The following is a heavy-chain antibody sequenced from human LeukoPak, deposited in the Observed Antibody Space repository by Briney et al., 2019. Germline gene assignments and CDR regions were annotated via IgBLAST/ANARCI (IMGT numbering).Heavy chain of an antibody. CDR3: ARDGRTTGVYYYYYMDV. Sequence: ASVKVSCKASGYTFTSYGISWVRRAPGQGLEWMGWISAYNGNTNYAQKLQGRVTMTTDTSTSTAYMELRSLRSDDTAVYYCARDGRTTGVYYYYYMDVWGKGTTVTISS. CDR1: GYTFTSYG. CDR2: ISAYNGNT. J-gene: IGHJ6*03. D-gene: IGHD4-23*01. V-gene: IGHV1-18*01.